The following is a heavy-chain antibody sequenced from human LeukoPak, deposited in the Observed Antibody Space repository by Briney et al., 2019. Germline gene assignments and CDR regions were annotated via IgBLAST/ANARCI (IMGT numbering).Heavy chain of an antibody. CDR2: ISGSGGST. V-gene: IGHV3-23*01. J-gene: IGHJ4*02. CDR1: GFTFSSYA. D-gene: IGHD2-15*01. Sequence: GGSLRLSCAASGFTFSSYAMSWVRQAPGKGLEWVSAISGSGGSTYYADSVKGRFTISRDNSKNTLYLQMNSLRAEDPAVYYCAKSESFSGGSCYDYWGQGTLVTVSS. CDR3: AKSESFSGGSCYDY.